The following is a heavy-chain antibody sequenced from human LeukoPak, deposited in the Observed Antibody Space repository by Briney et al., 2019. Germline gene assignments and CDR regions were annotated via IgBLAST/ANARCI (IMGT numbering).Heavy chain of an antibody. V-gene: IGHV4-39*01. Sequence: PSETLSLTCTVSGGSISRSTYYWGWIRQPPGQGLEWIGSIYYSGSTYYNPSLKSRVTISVDKSMNQFSLKLSSVTAADTAVYYCASIAAAGNEWGQGTLVTVSS. CDR3: ASIAAAGNE. D-gene: IGHD6-13*01. J-gene: IGHJ4*02. CDR2: IYYSGST. CDR1: GGSISRSTYY.